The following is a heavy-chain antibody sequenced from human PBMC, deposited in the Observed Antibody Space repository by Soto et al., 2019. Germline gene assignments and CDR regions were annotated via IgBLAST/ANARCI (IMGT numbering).Heavy chain of an antibody. Sequence: GASVKVSCKASGGTFSSYAISWVRQAPGQGLEWMGGIIPIFGTANYAQKFQGRVTITADESTSTAYMELSSLRSEDTAVYYCARDPQIEGRGVCYGMDVWGQGTTVTGSS. J-gene: IGHJ6*02. D-gene: IGHD2-8*02. CDR2: IIPIFGTA. V-gene: IGHV1-69*13. CDR1: GGTFSSYA. CDR3: ARDPQIEGRGVCYGMDV.